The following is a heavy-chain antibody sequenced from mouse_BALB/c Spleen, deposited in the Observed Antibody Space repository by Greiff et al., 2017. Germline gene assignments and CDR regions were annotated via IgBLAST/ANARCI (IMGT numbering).Heavy chain of an antibody. D-gene: IGHD2-1*01. Sequence: QVQLQQSGPELVRPGVSVKISCKGSGYTFTDYAMHWVKQSHAKSLEWIGVISTYSGNTNYNQKFKGKATMTVDKSSSTAYMQLSSLTSEDSAVYYCARGDGNYRAWFAYWGQGTLVTVSA. CDR2: ISTYSGNT. J-gene: IGHJ3*01. CDR1: GYTFTDYA. CDR3: ARGDGNYRAWFAY. V-gene: IGHV1-67*01.